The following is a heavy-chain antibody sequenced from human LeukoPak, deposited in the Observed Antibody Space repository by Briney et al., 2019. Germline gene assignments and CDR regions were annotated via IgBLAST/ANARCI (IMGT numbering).Heavy chain of an antibody. D-gene: IGHD1-1*01. Sequence: GGSLRPSCAASGFTFSSYSMSWVRQAPGKGLEWVSSISGSGGRADYADSVEGRFTISRDNAMNTLSLQMNSLTAGDTAIYYCAKNPKLEGWIYFESWGQGILVTVSS. CDR1: GFTFSSYS. CDR3: AKNPKLEGWIYFES. CDR2: ISGSGGRA. J-gene: IGHJ4*02. V-gene: IGHV3-23*01.